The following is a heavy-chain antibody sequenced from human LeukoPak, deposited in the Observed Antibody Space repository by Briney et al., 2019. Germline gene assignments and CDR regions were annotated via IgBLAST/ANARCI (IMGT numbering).Heavy chain of an antibody. Sequence: GASVKVSCKASGYTFTGYYMHWVRQAPGQGLEWMGWINPNSGGTNYAQKFQGRVTMTRDTSISTAYMELSRLRSDDTAVYYCARGLRFLEWSHPECYYYYYMDVWGKGTTVTVSS. D-gene: IGHD3-3*01. J-gene: IGHJ6*03. CDR1: GYTFTGYY. CDR3: ARGLRFLEWSHPECYYYYYMDV. CDR2: INPNSGGT. V-gene: IGHV1-2*02.